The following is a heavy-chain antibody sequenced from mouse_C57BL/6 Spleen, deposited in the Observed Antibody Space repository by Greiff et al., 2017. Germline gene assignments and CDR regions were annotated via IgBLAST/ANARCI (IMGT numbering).Heavy chain of an antibody. Sequence: VQLQQSGPELVKPGASVKISCKASGYTFTDYYMNWVKQSHGKSLEWIGDINPNNGGTSYNQKFKGKATLTVDKSSSTAYMELRSLTSEDSAVYYCAVRPYYYGSPWFAYWGQGTLVTVSA. CDR3: AVRPYYYGSPWFAY. CDR1: GYTFTDYY. D-gene: IGHD1-1*01. J-gene: IGHJ3*01. V-gene: IGHV1-26*01. CDR2: INPNNGGT.